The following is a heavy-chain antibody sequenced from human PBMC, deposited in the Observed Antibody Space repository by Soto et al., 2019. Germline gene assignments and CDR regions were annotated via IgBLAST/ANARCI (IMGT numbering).Heavy chain of an antibody. V-gene: IGHV3-48*02. CDR3: ARGGAGRPHY. CDR2: ISSGPVTT. J-gene: IGHJ4*02. D-gene: IGHD6-13*01. CDR1: GFTFSSYG. Sequence: EVQLVNSGGGLVQPGGSLRLSCVASGFTFSSYGMNWVRQAPGKGLEWVSYISSGPVTTNYADSVRGRFTISRDNAKSSLYLQLNSLRDDDTAVYYCARGGAGRPHYWGQGTLVTVSS.